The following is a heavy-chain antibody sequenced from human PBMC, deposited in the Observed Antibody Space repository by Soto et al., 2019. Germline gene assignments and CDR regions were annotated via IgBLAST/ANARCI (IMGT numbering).Heavy chain of an antibody. Sequence: PSETLALTCTVSGGSISSGDYYWSWIRQPPGKGLEWIGYIYYSGSTYYNPSLKSRVTISVDTSKNQLSLKLSSVTAADTAVYYCASTIAVRFPEYSHHWGQGTLVTVSS. J-gene: IGHJ1*01. CDR3: ASTIAVRFPEYSHH. CDR1: GGSISSGDYY. V-gene: IGHV4-30-4*01. CDR2: IYYSGST. D-gene: IGHD6-6*01.